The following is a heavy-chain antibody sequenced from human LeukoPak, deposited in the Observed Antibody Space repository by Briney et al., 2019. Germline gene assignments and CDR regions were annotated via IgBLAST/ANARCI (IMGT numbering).Heavy chain of an antibody. Sequence: GGSLRLSCAASGFTFSRNGMTWVRQAPGKGLEWVSAISGSGGNTYYADSVKGRFTISGDNSKNTLYLQVNSLRAEDTAVYYCAKDRRAGSYDYWGQGTLVTVSS. CDR2: ISGSGGNT. CDR3: AKDRRAGSYDY. CDR1: GFTFSRNG. V-gene: IGHV3-23*01. D-gene: IGHD3-10*01. J-gene: IGHJ4*02.